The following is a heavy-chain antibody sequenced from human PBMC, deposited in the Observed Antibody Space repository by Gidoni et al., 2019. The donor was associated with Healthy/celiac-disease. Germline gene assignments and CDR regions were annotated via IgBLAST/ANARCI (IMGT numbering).Heavy chain of an antibody. Sequence: QVQLVESGGGVVQPGRSLRLSCAASGFTFSSYAMHWVRQAPGKGLEWVAVISYDGSNKYYADSVKGRFTISRDNSKNTLYLQMNSLRAEDTAVYYWARASVAYYDFWSGWGYFDYWGQGTLVTVSS. J-gene: IGHJ4*02. CDR3: ARASVAYYDFWSGWGYFDY. V-gene: IGHV3-30-3*01. CDR1: GFTFSSYA. D-gene: IGHD3-3*01. CDR2: ISYDGSNK.